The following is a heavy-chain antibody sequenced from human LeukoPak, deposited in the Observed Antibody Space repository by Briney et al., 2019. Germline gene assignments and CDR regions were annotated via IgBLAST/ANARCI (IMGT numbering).Heavy chain of an antibody. CDR3: ARRVAPTDYLGADV. V-gene: IGHV3-64*01. CDR2: ISTNGGST. CDR1: GFTFSSYW. J-gene: IGHJ6*02. Sequence: GGSLRLSCAASGFTFSSYWMSWVRQAPGKGLEYVSAISTNGGSTYYAKSVEGRFTISRDNSKNTLYLQMGSLRGEDMAVYYCARRVAPTDYLGADVWGQGTTVTVS.